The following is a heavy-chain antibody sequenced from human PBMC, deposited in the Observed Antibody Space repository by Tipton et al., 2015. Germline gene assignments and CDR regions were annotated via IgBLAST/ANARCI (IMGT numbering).Heavy chain of an antibody. CDR1: GGSIGSYY. V-gene: IGHV4-59*01. CDR2: IYYSGST. Sequence: TLSLTCTVSGGSIGSYYWSWIRQPPGKGLEWIGYIYYSGSTNYNPSLKSRVTISVDTPKNQFSLKLSSVTAADTAVYYCARKRDGDYVGWFDPWGQGTLVTVSS. J-gene: IGHJ5*02. D-gene: IGHD4-17*01. CDR3: ARKRDGDYVGWFDP.